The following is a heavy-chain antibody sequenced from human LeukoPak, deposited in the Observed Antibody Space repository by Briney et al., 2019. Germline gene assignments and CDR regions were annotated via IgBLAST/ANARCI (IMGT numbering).Heavy chain of an antibody. J-gene: IGHJ4*02. V-gene: IGHV3-30*02. D-gene: IGHD3-3*01. Sequence: GGSLRLSCAASGFTFSSYGMHWVRQAPGKGLEWVAFIRYDGSKKYYADSVKGRFTISRDNSKNTLYLQMNSLRAEDTAVYYCRAIFGVVKDLDYWGQGTLVTVSS. CDR3: RAIFGVVKDLDY. CDR1: GFTFSSYG. CDR2: IRYDGSKK.